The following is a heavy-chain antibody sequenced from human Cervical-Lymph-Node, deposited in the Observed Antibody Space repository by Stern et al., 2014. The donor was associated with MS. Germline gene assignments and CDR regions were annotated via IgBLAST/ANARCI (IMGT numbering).Heavy chain of an antibody. V-gene: IGHV1-69*01. CDR3: ARAHGYSGLHYYYYGMDV. D-gene: IGHD5-12*01. J-gene: IGHJ6*02. CDR2: IIPILGTA. Sequence: VQLVESGAEVKKPGSSGKVSCKASGGTFSSYAISWVRQAPGQGLEWMGGIIPILGTANYAKKFQGRFTMTADESTSTAYMELSSLRSEDTAVYYCARAHGYSGLHYYYYGMDVWGQGTTVTVSS. CDR1: GGTFSSYA.